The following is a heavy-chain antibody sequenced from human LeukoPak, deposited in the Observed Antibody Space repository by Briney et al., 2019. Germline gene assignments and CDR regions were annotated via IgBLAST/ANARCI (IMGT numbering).Heavy chain of an antibody. CDR1: GFTFSSYS. D-gene: IGHD5-18*01. Sequence: AGGSLRLSCAASGFTFSSYSMNWVRQAPGKGLEWVSSISSSSSYIYYADSVKGRFTISRDNAKNSLYLQMNSLRAEDTAVYYCARAWIQLWSEPSAFDIWGQGTMVTVSS. CDR2: ISSSSSYI. CDR3: ARAWIQLWSEPSAFDI. V-gene: IGHV3-21*01. J-gene: IGHJ3*02.